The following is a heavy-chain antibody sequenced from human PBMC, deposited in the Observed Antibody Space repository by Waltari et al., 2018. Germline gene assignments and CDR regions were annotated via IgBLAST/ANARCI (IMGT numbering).Heavy chain of an antibody. CDR2: ITGSGVDT. CDR1: GFTFNNYA. CDR3: VKAPRPNCSGVRCYHLDY. D-gene: IGHD2-15*01. Sequence: EVQLLESGGGLVQPGGSLRLSCAASGFTFNNYAMNWVRQAPGMEMEWVSSITGSGVDTYHAESVRGRFTISRDNSNNKIFLQMNSLRAEDTAVYYCVKAPRPNCSGVRCYHLDYWGQGTLVTVSS. V-gene: IGHV3-23*01. J-gene: IGHJ4*02.